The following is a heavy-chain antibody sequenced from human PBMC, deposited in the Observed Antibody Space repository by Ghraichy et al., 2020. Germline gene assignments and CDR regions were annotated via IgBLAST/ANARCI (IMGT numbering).Heavy chain of an antibody. CDR2: ISDSGGRT. Sequence: GESLNISCAASGFTFSSYAMSWVRQAPGKGLEWVSDISDSGGRTFYADSVKGRFTISRDNSKNTLYLQMNSLRGEDTAVYYCAKDRRRDYDFRSGSSEFDPWGQGTLVTVSS. J-gene: IGHJ5*02. CDR3: AKDRRRDYDFRSGSSEFDP. V-gene: IGHV3-23*01. CDR1: GFTFSSYA. D-gene: IGHD3-3*01.